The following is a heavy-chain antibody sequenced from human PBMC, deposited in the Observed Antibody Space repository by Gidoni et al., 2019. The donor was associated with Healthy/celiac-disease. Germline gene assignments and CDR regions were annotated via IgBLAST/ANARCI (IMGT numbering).Heavy chain of an antibody. Sequence: SVKGRFTISRDNAKNSLYLQMNSLRAEDTALFYCAKSGGRGSGYYFDYWGQGTLVTVSS. D-gene: IGHD3-22*01. CDR3: AKSGGRGSGYYFDY. J-gene: IGHJ4*02. V-gene: IGHV3-9*01.